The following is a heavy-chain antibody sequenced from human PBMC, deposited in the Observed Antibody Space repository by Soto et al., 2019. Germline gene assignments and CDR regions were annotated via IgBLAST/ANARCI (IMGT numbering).Heavy chain of an antibody. J-gene: IGHJ1*01. V-gene: IGHV3-33*06. Sequence: EAVGGVVQPGRSLRLSCAASGFTFSSYGMHWVRQAPGKGLEWVAVIWYDGSKKYYADSVKGRFTISRDNSKNTLDLQMDSLGVEDTAVYYCAKVEYSSGWYGYFQQWGQGTLVSV. CDR3: AKVEYSSGWYGYFQQ. D-gene: IGHD6-19*01. CDR1: GFTFSSYG. CDR2: IWYDGSKK.